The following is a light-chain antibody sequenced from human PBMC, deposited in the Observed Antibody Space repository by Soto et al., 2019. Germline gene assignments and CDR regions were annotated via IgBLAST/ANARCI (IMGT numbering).Light chain of an antibody. CDR1: SSDVGSSNL. J-gene: IGLJ1*01. CDR2: EVS. CDR3: WSSESSSIHV. Sequence: QSALTQPASVSGSPGQSITFSCTGTSSDVGSSNLVSWYQQHPGKAPKLLIYEVSKRPSGVSNRFSGSKSGNTASLTISGLQAEDDADYYRWSSESSSIHVFGALTNVTVL. V-gene: IGLV2-23*02.